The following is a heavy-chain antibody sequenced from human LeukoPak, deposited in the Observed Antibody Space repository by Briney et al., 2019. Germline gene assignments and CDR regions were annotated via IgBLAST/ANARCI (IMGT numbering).Heavy chain of an antibody. CDR3: ARHAGNAGRWFDP. J-gene: IGHJ5*02. Sequence: SETLSLTCTVSGGSISSSSYYWGWIRQPPGKGLEWIGSIYYSGSTYYNPSLKSRVTISVDPSKNQFSLKLSSVTAADTAVYYCARHAGNAGRWFDPWGQGTLVTVSS. V-gene: IGHV4-39*01. CDR2: IYYSGST. CDR1: GGSISSSSYY. D-gene: IGHD1-26*01.